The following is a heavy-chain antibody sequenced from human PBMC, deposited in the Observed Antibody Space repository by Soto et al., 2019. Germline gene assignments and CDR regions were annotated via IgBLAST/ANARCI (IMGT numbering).Heavy chain of an antibody. Sequence: GASVKVSCKASGYTFTSYAMRWVRQATGQRLEWMGWINAGNGNTKYSQKFQGRVTITRDTSTSTAYMELSSLRSEDTAVYYCARHHGIAAAGLDYWGQGTLVTVSS. CDR1: GYTFTSYA. J-gene: IGHJ4*02. V-gene: IGHV1-3*01. D-gene: IGHD6-13*01. CDR2: INAGNGNT. CDR3: ARHHGIAAAGLDY.